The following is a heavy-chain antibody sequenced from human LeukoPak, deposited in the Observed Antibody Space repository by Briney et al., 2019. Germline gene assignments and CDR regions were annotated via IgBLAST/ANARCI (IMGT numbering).Heavy chain of an antibody. CDR1: GFTFSSYA. J-gene: IGHJ4*02. D-gene: IGHD3-22*01. Sequence: GRSLRLSCAASGFTFSSYAMPWVRQAPGKGLEWVAVISYDGSNKYYADSVKGRFTISRDNSKNTLYLQMNSLRAEDTAVYYCARDPLDSSGYYFDYWGQGTLVTVSS. V-gene: IGHV3-30*04. CDR2: ISYDGSNK. CDR3: ARDPLDSSGYYFDY.